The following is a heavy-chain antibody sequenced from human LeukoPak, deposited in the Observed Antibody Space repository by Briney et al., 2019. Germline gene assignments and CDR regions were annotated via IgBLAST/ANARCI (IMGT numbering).Heavy chain of an antibody. V-gene: IGHV1-69*13. CDR1: GGTFSSYA. D-gene: IGHD6-13*01. CDR3: ARDTYSSSWYLNNWFDP. J-gene: IGHJ5*02. Sequence: SVKVSCKASGGTFSSYAISWVRQAPGQGLEWMGGIIPIFGTANYAQKFQGRVTITADESTSTAYMELSSLRSEDTAVYYCARDTYSSSWYLNNWFDPWGQGTLVTVSS. CDR2: IIPIFGTA.